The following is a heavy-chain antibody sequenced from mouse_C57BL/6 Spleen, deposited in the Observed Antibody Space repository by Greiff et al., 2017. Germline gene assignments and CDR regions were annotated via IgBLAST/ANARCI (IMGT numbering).Heavy chain of an antibody. V-gene: IGHV3-6*01. CDR1: GYSITSGYY. J-gene: IGHJ3*01. D-gene: IGHD2-5*01. Sequence: EVQLQESGPGLVKPSQSLSLTCSVTGYSITSGYYWNWIRQFPGNKLEWMGYISYDGSNNYNPSLKNRISITRDTSKNQFFLKLNSVTTEDTATYYCAREGVYSNYAWFAYWGQGTLVTVSA. CDR2: ISYDGSN. CDR3: AREGVYSNYAWFAY.